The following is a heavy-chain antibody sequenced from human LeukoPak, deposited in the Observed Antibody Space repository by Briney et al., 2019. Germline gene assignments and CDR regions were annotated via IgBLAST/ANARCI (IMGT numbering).Heavy chain of an antibody. CDR2: INHSGST. Sequence: SETLSLTCAVYGGSFSGYYWSWIRQPPGKGLEWIGEINHSGSTNYNPSLKSRVTISVDTSKNQFSLKLSSVTAADTAVYYCARHAYYDFWSGYYTDYYYYYGMDVWGQGTTVTVSS. J-gene: IGHJ6*02. CDR3: ARHAYYDFWSGYYTDYYYYYGMDV. V-gene: IGHV4-34*01. CDR1: GGSFSGYY. D-gene: IGHD3-3*01.